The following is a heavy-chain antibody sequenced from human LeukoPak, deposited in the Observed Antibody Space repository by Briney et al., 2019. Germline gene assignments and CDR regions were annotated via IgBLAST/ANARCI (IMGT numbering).Heavy chain of an antibody. CDR1: GGSFSGYY. V-gene: IGHV4-34*01. J-gene: IGHJ5*02. CDR2: INHSGST. D-gene: IGHD3-9*01. CDR3: ARSVMCYDILTGYCQANWFDP. Sequence: SETLSLTCAVYGGSFSGYYWSWIRQPPGKGLEWIGEINHSGSTNYNPSLKSRVTISVDTSKNQFSLKLSSVTAADTAVYYCARSVMCYDILTGYCQANWFDPWGQGTLVTASS.